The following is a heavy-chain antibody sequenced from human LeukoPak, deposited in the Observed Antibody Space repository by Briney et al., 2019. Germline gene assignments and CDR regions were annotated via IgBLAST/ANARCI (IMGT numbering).Heavy chain of an antibody. CDR3: ARGLGDILTGLSHGGYYFDY. Sequence: PSETLSLTCAVYGGSFSGYYWSWIRQPPGKGLEWIGEINHSGNTNYNPSLKSRVTISVDTSKNQFSLKLSSVTAADTAVYYCARGLGDILTGLSHGGYYFDYWGQGTLVTVSS. CDR2: INHSGNT. J-gene: IGHJ4*02. D-gene: IGHD3-9*01. V-gene: IGHV4-34*01. CDR1: GGSFSGYY.